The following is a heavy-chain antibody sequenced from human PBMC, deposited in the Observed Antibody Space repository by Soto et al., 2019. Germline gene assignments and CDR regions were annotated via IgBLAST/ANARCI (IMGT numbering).Heavy chain of an antibody. CDR2: IYYSGST. CDR1: GGSVSSGSNY. D-gene: IGHD2-15*01. Sequence: QVQLQESGPGLVKPSETLSLTCTVSGGSVSSGSNYWSWIRQPPGKGLEWIGYIYYSGSTNYNPSLRSRVTISVDTSKNPFSLKLSSVTAADTAVYYCARDICSGGSCRVTPGYWGQGTLVTVSS. J-gene: IGHJ4*02. V-gene: IGHV4-61*01. CDR3: ARDICSGGSCRVTPGY.